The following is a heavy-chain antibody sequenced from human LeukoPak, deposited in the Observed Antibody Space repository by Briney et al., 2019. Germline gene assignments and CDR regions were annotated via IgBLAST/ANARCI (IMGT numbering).Heavy chain of an antibody. CDR3: ARDFGYF. CDR1: GFTFSNYK. Sequence: PGGSLRLSCAASGFTFSNYKINWVRQAPGKGLEWVSYISSSGSIIYYSDSVKGRFTISRDNAKNSLYLQTNSLRAEDTAVYYCARDFGYFWGQGTLVTVSS. CDR2: ISSSGSII. J-gene: IGHJ4*02. D-gene: IGHD3-10*01. V-gene: IGHV3-48*03.